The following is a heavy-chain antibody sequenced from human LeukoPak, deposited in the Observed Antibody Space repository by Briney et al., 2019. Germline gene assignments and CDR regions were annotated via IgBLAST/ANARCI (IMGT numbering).Heavy chain of an antibody. CDR3: AREEFAPTRDDAFDI. Sequence: GGSLRLSCAASGFTFSSYWMSRVRQAPGKGLEWVANIKQDGSEKYYVDSVKSRFTISRDNAKNSLYLQMNSLRAEDTAVYYCAREEFAPTRDDAFDIWGQGTMVTVSS. CDR2: IKQDGSEK. CDR1: GFTFSSYW. V-gene: IGHV3-7*01. D-gene: IGHD3-10*01. J-gene: IGHJ3*02.